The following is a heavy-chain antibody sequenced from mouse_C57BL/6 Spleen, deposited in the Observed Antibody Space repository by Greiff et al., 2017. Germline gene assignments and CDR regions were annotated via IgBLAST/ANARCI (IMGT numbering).Heavy chain of an antibody. D-gene: IGHD2-3*01. CDR2: IDPSDSYT. J-gene: IGHJ3*01. CDR1: GYTFTSYW. Sequence: QVQLQQPGAELVMPGASVKLSCKASGYTFTSYWMHWVKQRPGQGLEWIGEIDPSDSYTNYNQKFKGKSTLTVDKSSSTAYMQRSSLTSEDSAVYYCARWSVYDGYYVGFAYWGQGTLVTVSA. CDR3: ARWSVYDGYYVGFAY. V-gene: IGHV1-69*01.